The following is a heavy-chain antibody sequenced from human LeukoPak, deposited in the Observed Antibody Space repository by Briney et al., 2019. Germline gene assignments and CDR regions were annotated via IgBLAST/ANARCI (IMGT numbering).Heavy chain of an antibody. CDR1: GDSVSSNSAA. V-gene: IGHV6-1*01. CDR2: TYYRSKWYN. CDR3: AKEIRFLEQRPGFDP. J-gene: IGHJ5*02. D-gene: IGHD3-3*01. Sequence: SQTLSLTCAISGDSVSSNSAAWNWIRQSPSRGLEWLGRTYYRSKWYNDYAVSVKSRITINPDTSKNQFSLQLNSVTPEDTAVYYCAKEIRFLEQRPGFDPWGQGTLVTVSS.